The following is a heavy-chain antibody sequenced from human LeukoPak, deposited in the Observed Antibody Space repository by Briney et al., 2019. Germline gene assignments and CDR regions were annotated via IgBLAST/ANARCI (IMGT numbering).Heavy chain of an antibody. CDR1: GFTFSTYW. V-gene: IGHV3-7*01. D-gene: IGHD3-10*01. Sequence: GGSLRLSCEASGFTFSTYWMGWVRQAPGKGLEWVANIHPDGSETFYVDSVKGRFTISRDNARKSKSLQMNSLGAEETAVYYCVRWGVESGMDYWSQGTLVTVSS. J-gene: IGHJ4*02. CDR2: IHPDGSET. CDR3: VRWGVESGMDY.